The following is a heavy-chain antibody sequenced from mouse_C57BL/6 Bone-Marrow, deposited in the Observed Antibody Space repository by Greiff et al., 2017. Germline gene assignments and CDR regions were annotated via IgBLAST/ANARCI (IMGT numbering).Heavy chain of an antibody. V-gene: IGHV1-61*01. CDR2: IYPSDSET. Sequence: QVQLQQPGAELVRPGSSVKLSCKASGYTFTSYWMDWVKQRPGQGLEWIGNIYPSDSETHYNQKFKDKATLTVDKSSSTAYMQLSSLTSEDSAVYYCARYGSDDWYFDVWGTGTTVTVSS. J-gene: IGHJ1*03. CDR3: ARYGSDDWYFDV. CDR1: GYTFTSYW. D-gene: IGHD1-1*01.